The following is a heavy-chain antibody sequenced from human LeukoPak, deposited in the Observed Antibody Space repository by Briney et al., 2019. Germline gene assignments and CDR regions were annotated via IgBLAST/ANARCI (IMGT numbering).Heavy chain of an antibody. J-gene: IGHJ4*02. CDR2: IIPILGIA. V-gene: IGHV1-69*04. CDR1: GGTFSSYA. Sequence: GASVKVSCKASGGTFSSYAISWVRQAPGQGLEWMGRIIPILGIANYAQKFQGRVTITADKSTSTAYMELSSLRSEDTAVYYCASAGRDFKRYWAPAPSYWGQGTLVTVSS. CDR3: ASAGRDFKRYWAPAPSY. D-gene: IGHD3-9*01.